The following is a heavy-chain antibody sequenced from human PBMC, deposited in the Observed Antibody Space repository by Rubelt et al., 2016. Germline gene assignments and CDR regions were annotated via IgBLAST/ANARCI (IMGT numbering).Heavy chain of an antibody. J-gene: IGHJ3*01. V-gene: IGHV4-59*13. CDR3: TRESSSSSFSFDV. CDR1: GGSISTYY. CDR2: IYYSGST. D-gene: IGHD6-6*01. Sequence: QVQLQESGPGLVKPSETPSLTCTVSGGSISTYYWSWIRQPPGKGLEWIGYIYYSGSTKYNPSLKTRVPISGDTSRNQFSLKVTSVTAADTAVYYCTRESSSSSFSFDVWGQGTVVSVSS.